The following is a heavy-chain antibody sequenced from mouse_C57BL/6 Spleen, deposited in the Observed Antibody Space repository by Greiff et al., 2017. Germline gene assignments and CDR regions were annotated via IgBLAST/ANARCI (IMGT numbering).Heavy chain of an antibody. V-gene: IGHV1-69*01. J-gene: IGHJ3*01. CDR2: IDPSDSYT. D-gene: IGHD2-3*01. CDR3: ARSEDGSFAY. Sequence: QVQLQQPGAELVMPGASVKLSCKASGYTFTSYWMHWVKQRPGQGLEWIGEIDPSDSYTNYNQKLKGKSPLPVDKSSSTAYMQLSSLTSVDSAVYDCARSEDGSFAYWGQGTLVTVSA. CDR1: GYTFTSYW.